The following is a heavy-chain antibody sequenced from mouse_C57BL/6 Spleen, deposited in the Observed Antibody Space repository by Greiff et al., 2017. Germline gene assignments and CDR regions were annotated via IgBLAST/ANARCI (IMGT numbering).Heavy chain of an antibody. CDR2: IDPSDSET. D-gene: IGHD1-1*01. V-gene: IGHV1-52*01. Sequence: QVHVKQSGAELVRPGSSVKLSCKASGYTFTSYWMHWVKQRPIQGLEWIGNIDPSDSETHYNQKFKDKATLTVDKSSSTAYMQLSSLTSEDSAVYYCARSIYYYGSRRYFDYWGQGTTLTVSS. CDR1: GYTFTSYW. J-gene: IGHJ2*01. CDR3: ARSIYYYGSRRYFDY.